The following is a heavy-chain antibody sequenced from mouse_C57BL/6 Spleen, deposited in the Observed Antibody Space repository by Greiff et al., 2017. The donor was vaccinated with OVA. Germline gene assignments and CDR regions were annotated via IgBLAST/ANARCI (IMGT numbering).Heavy chain of an antibody. CDR3: ARSADFDY. Sequence: QVQLQQSGAELVRPGASVKLSCKASGYTFTDYYINWVKQRPGQGLEWIARIYPGSGNAYYNEKFTGKATLTAEKSSSTAYMQLSSLTSEDSAVYFCARSADFDYWGQGTTLTVSS. CDR1: GYTFTDYY. V-gene: IGHV1-76*01. CDR2: IYPGSGNA. J-gene: IGHJ2*01.